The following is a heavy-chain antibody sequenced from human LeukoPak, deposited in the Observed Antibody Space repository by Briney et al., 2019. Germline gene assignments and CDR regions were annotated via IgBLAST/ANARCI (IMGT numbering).Heavy chain of an antibody. D-gene: IGHD4-17*01. CDR3: AKDARDYGDYSAGFDY. CDR2: ISYDGSNK. V-gene: IGHV3-30*18. Sequence: GRSLRLSCAASGFTFSIYGMDWVRQAPGKGLGGVAVISYDGSNKYYADSVKGRFTISRDNSKNTLYLQMNSLRAEDTAVYYCAKDARDYGDYSAGFDYWGQGTLVTVSS. CDR1: GFTFSIYG. J-gene: IGHJ4*02.